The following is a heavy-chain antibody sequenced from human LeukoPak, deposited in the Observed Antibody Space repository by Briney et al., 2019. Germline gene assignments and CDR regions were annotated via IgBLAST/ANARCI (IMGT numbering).Heavy chain of an antibody. CDR2: ISSSSSYI. V-gene: IGHV3-21*01. J-gene: IGHJ3*01. Sequence: PGGSLRLSCAASGFTFCSYSMNWVPQAPGKGLEWVSSISSSSSYIYYADSVKGRFTISRDNAKNSLYLQMNSLRAEDTAVYYCARNPGSGSYYTAWGQGTMVTVSS. CDR1: GFTFCSYS. CDR3: ARNPGSGSYYTA. D-gene: IGHD3-10*01.